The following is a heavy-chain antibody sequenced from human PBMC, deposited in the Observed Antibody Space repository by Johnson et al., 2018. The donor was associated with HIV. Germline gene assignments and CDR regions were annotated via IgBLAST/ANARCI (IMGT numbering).Heavy chain of an antibody. CDR3: AKGPWDLPHAFNI. Sequence: VQLVESGGGLVQPGGSVRLSCVASELTSSNYAISWVRQAPVQGREWVSAISASGRDIYYGVSVKGRLTISRDNSKNTLYRQMNSLRAEDTAGYYCAKGPWDLPHAFNIWGRGTMVIVSS. CDR1: ELTSSNYA. CDR2: ISASGRDI. D-gene: IGHD1-26*01. J-gene: IGHJ3*02. V-gene: IGHV3-23*04.